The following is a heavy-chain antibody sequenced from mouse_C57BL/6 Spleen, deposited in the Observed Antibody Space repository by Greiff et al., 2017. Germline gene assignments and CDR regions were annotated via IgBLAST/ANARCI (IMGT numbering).Heavy chain of an antibody. CDR1: GYTFTSYW. J-gene: IGHJ2*01. Sequence: QVQLQQPGAELVTPGASVKLSCKASGYTFTSYWVHWVKQRPGRGLAWIGRIDTNSGGTKYNEKFKSKATLTVDKHSRTAYMQLSRLTSEDSAVYYCAQGITGYWGQGTTLTVSS. CDR3: AQGITGY. V-gene: IGHV1-72*01. D-gene: IGHD1-1*01. CDR2: IDTNSGGT.